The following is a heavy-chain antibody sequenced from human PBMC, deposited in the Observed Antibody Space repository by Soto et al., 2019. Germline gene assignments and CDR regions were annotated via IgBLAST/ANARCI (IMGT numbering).Heavy chain of an antibody. Sequence: QVQLVESGGGVVQPGRSLRLSCAASGFTFSSYAMHWVRQAPGKGLEWVAVISYDGSNKYYADSVKGRFTISRDNSKNTLYLQMNSLRAEDTAVYYCARDPTGYCTNGVCPEGDYVDYWGQGTLVTVSS. CDR2: ISYDGSNK. CDR1: GFTFSSYA. J-gene: IGHJ4*02. D-gene: IGHD2-8*01. CDR3: ARDPTGYCTNGVCPEGDYVDY. V-gene: IGHV3-30-3*01.